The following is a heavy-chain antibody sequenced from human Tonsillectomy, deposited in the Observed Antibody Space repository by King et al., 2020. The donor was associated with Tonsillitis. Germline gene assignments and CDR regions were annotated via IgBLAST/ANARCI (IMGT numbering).Heavy chain of an antibody. CDR1: GYTFISHY. Sequence: QLVQSGAEVKKPGASVIISCTASGYTFISHYMHWVRQAPGQGLEWMGIINPDGGSTIYAQKFQGRVTMTTDTSTSTVYMELSSLRSEDTAVYYCASVLGGIRPFDYWGQGTLVTVSS. D-gene: IGHD1-14*01. CDR3: ASVLGGIRPFDY. V-gene: IGHV1-46*01. J-gene: IGHJ4*02. CDR2: INPDGGST.